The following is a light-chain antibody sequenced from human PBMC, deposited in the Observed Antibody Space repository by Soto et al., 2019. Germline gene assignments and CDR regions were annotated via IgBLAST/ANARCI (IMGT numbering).Light chain of an antibody. Sequence: DVQMTQAPSSLSASVGDRVTISCRARQGISNYLAWYQQKPGKVPKLLIYAASILQSGVPSRFSGSGSGTDFTLTISSLQPEDVATYYCQKYNSAPRTFGGGTKVEIK. CDR3: QKYNSAPRT. CDR2: AAS. J-gene: IGKJ4*01. CDR1: QGISNY. V-gene: IGKV1-27*01.